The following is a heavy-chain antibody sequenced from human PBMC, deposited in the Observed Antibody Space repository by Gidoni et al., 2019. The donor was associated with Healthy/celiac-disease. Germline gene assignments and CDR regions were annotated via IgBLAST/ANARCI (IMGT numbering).Heavy chain of an antibody. J-gene: IGHJ4*02. CDR3: ARDRGAGTGGGDY. CDR2: TNPSGGST. V-gene: IGHV1-46*01. Sequence: QVQLVQSGAAVKKPGASVKASCKASGYTFTSYYMHWVRQAPGQGLEWGGITNPSGGSTSYAQKFQGRVTMTRDTSTSTVYMELSSLRSEDTAVYYCARDRGAGTGGGDYWGQGTLVTVSS. CDR1: GYTFTSYY. D-gene: IGHD2-8*02.